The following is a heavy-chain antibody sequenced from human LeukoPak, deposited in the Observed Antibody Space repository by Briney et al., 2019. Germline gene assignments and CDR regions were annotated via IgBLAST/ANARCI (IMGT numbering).Heavy chain of an antibody. J-gene: IGHJ3*02. V-gene: IGHV4-59*11. CDR2: VYYSGTT. D-gene: IGHD3-22*01. CDR1: GGSIGSHY. Sequence: SETLSLTCTVSGGSIGSHYWSWIRQPPESGPEWIGYVYYSGTTNYNPSLKSRVTISVDTSKNQFSLKLSSVTAADTAVYYCARDYYDSRGEAFDIWGLGTMVTVSS. CDR3: ARDYYDSRGEAFDI.